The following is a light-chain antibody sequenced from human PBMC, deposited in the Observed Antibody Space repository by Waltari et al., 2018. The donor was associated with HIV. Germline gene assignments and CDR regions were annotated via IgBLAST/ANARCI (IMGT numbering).Light chain of an antibody. CDR3: QSYDVSLSGSI. V-gene: IGLV1-40*01. Sequence: QSVLTQPPSVSGAPGQRVTISCTGSSSTIGTGYDVHWYQPLPGTAPKLLINGNSIRHSVVSDRVSDCKSGTSASLAITGLQTEDEADYYCQSYDVSLSGSIFGGGTKLTVL. CDR2: GNS. CDR1: SSTIGTGYD. J-gene: IGLJ2*01.